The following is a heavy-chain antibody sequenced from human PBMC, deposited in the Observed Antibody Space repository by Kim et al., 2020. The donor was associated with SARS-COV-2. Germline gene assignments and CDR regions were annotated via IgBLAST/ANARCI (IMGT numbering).Heavy chain of an antibody. Sequence: GGSLRLSCAASGFTFSSYWMSWVRQAPGKGLEWVANIKQDGSEKYYVDSVKGRFTISRDNAKNSLYLQMNSLRAEDMAVYYCARGDAGGYDSSGASYYYYGMDVWGQGTTVTVSS. D-gene: IGHD3-22*01. CDR1: GFTFSSYW. CDR3: ARGDAGGYDSSGASYYYYGMDV. CDR2: IKQDGSEK. J-gene: IGHJ6*02. V-gene: IGHV3-7*01.